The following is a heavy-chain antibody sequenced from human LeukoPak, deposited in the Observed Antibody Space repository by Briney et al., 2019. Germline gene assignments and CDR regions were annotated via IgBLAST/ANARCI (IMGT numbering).Heavy chain of an antibody. D-gene: IGHD4-17*01. J-gene: IGHJ4*02. CDR3: AKDLYTYGTTPLDY. CDR2: ISSSGGST. V-gene: IGHV3-23*01. Sequence: GGSLRLSCAASGSTFSSYAMSWVRQAAGKGLEWVSSISSSGGSTYYADSVKGRFTISRDYFKNTLFLQMNSLRAEDTAVYYCAKDLYTYGTTPLDYWGQGTLVTVPS. CDR1: GSTFSSYA.